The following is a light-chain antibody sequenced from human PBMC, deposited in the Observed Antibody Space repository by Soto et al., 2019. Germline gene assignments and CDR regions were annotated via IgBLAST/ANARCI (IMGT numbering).Light chain of an antibody. CDR3: QQYDGYST. CDR1: QGISSY. J-gene: IGKJ4*01. V-gene: IGKV1-9*01. CDR2: DVS. Sequence: IKFTQSPSALSASVGDRVTITCRASQGISSYLGWYQQKPGKAPNLLIYDVSALKRGVPPRFSGSGSGTEFTLTISSLQPEDFATYYCQQYDGYSTFGGGTKVDIK.